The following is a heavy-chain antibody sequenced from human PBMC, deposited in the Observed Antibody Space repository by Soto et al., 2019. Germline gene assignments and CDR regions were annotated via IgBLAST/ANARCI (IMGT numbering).Heavy chain of an antibody. V-gene: IGHV4-31*03. CDR2: IYYSGST. D-gene: IGHD3-22*01. Sequence: LSLTCTVSGGSISSGGYYWSWIRQHPGKGLEWIGYIYYSGSTYYNPSLKSRVTISVDTSKNQFSLKLSSVTAADTAVYYCARDYYDSSGYHRDHWFDPWGQGTLVTAPQ. J-gene: IGHJ5*02. CDR1: GGSISSGGYY. CDR3: ARDYYDSSGYHRDHWFDP.